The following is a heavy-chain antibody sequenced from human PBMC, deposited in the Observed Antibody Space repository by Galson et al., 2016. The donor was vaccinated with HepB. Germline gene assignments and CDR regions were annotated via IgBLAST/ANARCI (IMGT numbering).Heavy chain of an antibody. J-gene: IGHJ6*02. CDR1: GFTFSNYA. D-gene: IGHD1-1*01. CDR3: TGTPRLYYYYSGLDV. V-gene: IGHV3-7*03. CDR2: IKQDESEE. Sequence: SLRLSCAVSGFTFSNYAMNWVRQAPGKGLEWVANIKQDESEENYVDSVKGRFTISRDNAKKSVYLQMNRLRVEDTAVYYCTGTPRLYYYYSGLDVWGQGTTVTVSS.